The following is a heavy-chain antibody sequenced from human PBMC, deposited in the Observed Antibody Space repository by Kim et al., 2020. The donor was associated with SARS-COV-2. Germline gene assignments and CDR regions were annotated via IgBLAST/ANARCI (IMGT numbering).Heavy chain of an antibody. CDR2: INPNSGGT. Sequence: ASVKVSCKASGYTFTGYYMHWVRQAPGQGLEWMGWINPNSGGTNYAQKFQGRVTMTRDTSISTAYMELSRLRSDDTAVYYCARDLPPYYDILCCYMDVWGKGTTVTVSS. CDR1: GYTFTGYY. D-gene: IGHD3-9*01. CDR3: ARDLPPYYDILCCYMDV. V-gene: IGHV1-2*02. J-gene: IGHJ6*03.